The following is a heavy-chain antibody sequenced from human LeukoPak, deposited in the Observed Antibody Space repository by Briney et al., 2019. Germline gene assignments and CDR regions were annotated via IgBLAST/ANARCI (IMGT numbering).Heavy chain of an antibody. V-gene: IGHV1-69*13. CDR1: GGTFSSYA. J-gene: IGHJ6*02. Sequence: ASVKVSCKASGGTFSSYAISWVRQAPGQGLEWMGGIIAIFGTANYAQKFQGRVTITADESTSTAYMELSSLRSEDTAVYYYARGQRYFDWSHYYYYGMDVWGQGTTVTVSS. CDR3: ARGQRYFDWSHYYYYGMDV. D-gene: IGHD3-9*01. CDR2: IIAIFGTA.